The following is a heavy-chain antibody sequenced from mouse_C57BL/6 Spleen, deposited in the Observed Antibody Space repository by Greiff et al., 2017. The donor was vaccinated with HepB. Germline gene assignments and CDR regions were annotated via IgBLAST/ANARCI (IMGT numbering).Heavy chain of an antibody. Sequence: EVKLVESGGGLVQPKGSLKLSCAASGFSFNTYAMNWVRQAPGKGLEWVARIRSKSNNYATYYADSVKDRFTISRDDSESMLYLQMNNLKTEDTAMYYCVRPDYYGSGFAYWGQGTLVTVSA. CDR2: IRSKSNNYAT. D-gene: IGHD1-1*01. CDR1: GFSFNTYA. V-gene: IGHV10-1*01. J-gene: IGHJ3*01. CDR3: VRPDYYGSGFAY.